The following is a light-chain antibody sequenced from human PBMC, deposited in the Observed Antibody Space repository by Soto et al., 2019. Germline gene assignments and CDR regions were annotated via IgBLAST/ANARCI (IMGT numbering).Light chain of an antibody. V-gene: IGKV3-11*01. CDR3: QQRSVWPLT. J-gene: IGKJ4*01. CDR2: DAF. Sequence: EIVLTQSPGTLSLSPGDRATLSCRASQTVDSDLAWYQQKPGQAPRLLIYDAFNRATGIPARFSGSGSGTDFTLTISSLDPEDFAVYYCQQRSVWPLTCGGGTKVEIK. CDR1: QTVDSD.